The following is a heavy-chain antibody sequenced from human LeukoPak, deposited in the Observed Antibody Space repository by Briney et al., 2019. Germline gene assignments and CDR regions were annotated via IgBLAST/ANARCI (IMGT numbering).Heavy chain of an antibody. Sequence: GGSLGLSCAASGFTFSSYAMSWVRLAPGKGLEWVSATSGSGGNTYYADSVKGRFTISRDNSKNTLYLQMNSLRADDTALYYCARRPTRVTYFDSWGQGTLVTVSS. CDR3: ARRPTRVTYFDS. J-gene: IGHJ4*02. V-gene: IGHV3-23*01. CDR1: GFTFSSYA. CDR2: TSGSGGNT. D-gene: IGHD4-11*01.